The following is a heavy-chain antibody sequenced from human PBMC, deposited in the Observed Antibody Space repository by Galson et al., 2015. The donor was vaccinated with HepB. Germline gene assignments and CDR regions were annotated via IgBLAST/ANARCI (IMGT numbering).Heavy chain of an antibody. CDR1: GGTFSSYT. CDR2: IIPIFGTT. V-gene: IGHV1-69*05. Sequence: SVKVSCKASGGTFSSYTISWVRQAPGQGLEWMGGIIPIFGTTTYAQKSQGRVTMTRDTSTSTVYMELSSLRSEDTAVYYCARDRGSEELSDYAMDVWGQGTTVTVSS. J-gene: IGHJ6*02. D-gene: IGHD3-16*02. CDR3: ARDRGSEELSDYAMDV.